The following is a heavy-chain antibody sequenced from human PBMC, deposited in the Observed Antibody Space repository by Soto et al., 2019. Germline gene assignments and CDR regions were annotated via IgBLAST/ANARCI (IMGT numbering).Heavy chain of an antibody. V-gene: IGHV4-34*01. CDR3: ARLWEPSYYYYGMDV. D-gene: IGHD1-26*01. J-gene: IGHJ6*02. CDR1: GGSFSGYY. CDR2: INHSGST. Sequence: SETLSLTCAVYGGSFSGYYWSWIRQPPGKGLEWIGEINHSGSTNYNPSLKSRVTISVHTSKNQFSLKLSSVTAADTAVYYCARLWEPSYYYYGMDVWGQGTTVTVSS.